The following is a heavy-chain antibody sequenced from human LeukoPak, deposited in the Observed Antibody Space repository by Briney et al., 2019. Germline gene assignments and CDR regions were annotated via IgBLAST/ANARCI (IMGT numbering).Heavy chain of an antibody. CDR2: IYYSGST. V-gene: IGHV4-59*01. CDR1: GGSITSYY. D-gene: IGHD3-22*01. Sequence: PSETLSLTSTVSGGSITSYYWSWIRQPPGKGLEWIGYIYYSGSTNYNPSLKSRVTISVDTSKKQFSLKLSSVTAADTAVYYCARDHRLYYYDSSGYLGGREDAFDIWGQGTMVTVSP. J-gene: IGHJ3*02. CDR3: ARDHRLYYYDSSGYLGGREDAFDI.